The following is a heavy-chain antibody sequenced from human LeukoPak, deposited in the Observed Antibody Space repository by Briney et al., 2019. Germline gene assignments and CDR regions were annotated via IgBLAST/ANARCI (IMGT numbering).Heavy chain of an antibody. D-gene: IGHD3-9*01. CDR1: GFTFSNAW. Sequence: KSGGSLRLSCAASGFTFSNAWMSWVRQAPGKGLEWVGRIKSKTDGGTTDYAAPVKGRFTISRDDSKTTLYLHMNSLKTEDTAVYFCTTNILTGFGLYGMDVWGQGTTVTVSS. CDR2: IKSKTDGGTT. V-gene: IGHV3-15*01. CDR3: TTNILTGFGLYGMDV. J-gene: IGHJ6*02.